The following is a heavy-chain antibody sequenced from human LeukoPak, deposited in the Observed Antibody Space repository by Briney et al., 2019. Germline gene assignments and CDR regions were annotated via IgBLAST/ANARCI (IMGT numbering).Heavy chain of an antibody. Sequence: GGSLRLSCAASGFIFSSYWMSWVRQAPGKGLEWVATISQDGSEKYYVDSLKGRFTISRENAKNSLYLQMNSLRAEDTAVYYCARENHAKFDYWGQGTLVTVSS. CDR2: ISQDGSEK. CDR3: ARENHAKFDY. J-gene: IGHJ4*02. D-gene: IGHD1-14*01. CDR1: GFIFSSYW. V-gene: IGHV3-7*04.